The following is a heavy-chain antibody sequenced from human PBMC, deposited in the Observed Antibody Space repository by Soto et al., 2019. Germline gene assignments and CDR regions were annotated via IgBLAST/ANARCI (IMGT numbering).Heavy chain of an antibody. CDR3: ARVLGAQIVDY. CDR2: ISAYNGNT. Sequence: QVQLVQSGAEVKKPGASVKVSCKASGYTFTSYGITWVRQAPGQGLEWMGRISAYNGNTKYRQKLHGRVNMTTHTSTSTAYMELRSLRSDDTAVYYCARVLGAQIVDYWGQGTLVTVSS. J-gene: IGHJ4*02. CDR1: GYTFTSYG. D-gene: IGHD3-16*01. V-gene: IGHV1-18*01.